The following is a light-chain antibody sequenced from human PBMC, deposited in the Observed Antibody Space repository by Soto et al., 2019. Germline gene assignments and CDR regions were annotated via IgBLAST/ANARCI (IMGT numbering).Light chain of an antibody. J-gene: IGKJ1*01. CDR2: GAS. CDR3: QQYNNWPRT. CDR1: QSVSTN. V-gene: IGKV3-15*01. Sequence: EIVMAQSPATLSVSPGERATLSCRASQSVSTNLAWYQQKPGQAPSLFIFGASTRATGVPARFSGSGSGTEFTLTISSLQSEDFAVYYCQQYNNWPRTFGQGTKVDIK.